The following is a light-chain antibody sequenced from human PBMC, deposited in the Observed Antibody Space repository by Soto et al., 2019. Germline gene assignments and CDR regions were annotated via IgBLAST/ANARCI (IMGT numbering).Light chain of an antibody. Sequence: EVVMTQSPATLSVFPGERVTLSCRASHSVSTSLAWYQQKPGQAPRLLIYSASTRATDIPARFSGSGSGTEFTLTISRLESEDFAFYYCQQYIHGYTFGQGTKLEIK. CDR2: SAS. V-gene: IGKV3-15*01. J-gene: IGKJ2*01. CDR1: HSVSTS. CDR3: QQYIHGYT.